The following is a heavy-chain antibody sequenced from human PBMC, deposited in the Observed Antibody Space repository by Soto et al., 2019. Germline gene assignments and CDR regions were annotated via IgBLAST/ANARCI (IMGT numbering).Heavy chain of an antibody. V-gene: IGHV2-70*01. CDR3: ARIPLYYDILTGYYGLDY. D-gene: IGHD3-9*01. CDR1: GFSLSTSGMC. CDR2: IDWDDDK. Sequence: SGPTLVNRTQTLTLTCTFSGFSLSTSGMCVSWIRQPPGKALEWLALIDWDDDKYYRTSLKTRLTISKDTSKNQLVLTMTNMDPVDTATYYCARIPLYYDILTGYYGLDYWGQGTLVTVSS. J-gene: IGHJ4*02.